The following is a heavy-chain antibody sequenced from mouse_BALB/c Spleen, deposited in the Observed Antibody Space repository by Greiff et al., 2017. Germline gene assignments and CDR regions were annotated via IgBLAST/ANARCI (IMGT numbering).Heavy chain of an antibody. Sequence: QVQLQQPGAELVKPGASVKLSCKASGYTFTSYYMYWVKQRPGQGLEWIGGINPSNGGTNFNEKFKSKATLTVDKSSSTAYMQLSSLTSEDSAVYYCTRDGYDTYYFDYWGQGTTLTVSA. CDR1: GYTFTSYY. CDR3: TRDGYDTYYFDY. V-gene: IGHV1S81*02. CDR2: INPSNGGT. J-gene: IGHJ2*01. D-gene: IGHD2-2*01.